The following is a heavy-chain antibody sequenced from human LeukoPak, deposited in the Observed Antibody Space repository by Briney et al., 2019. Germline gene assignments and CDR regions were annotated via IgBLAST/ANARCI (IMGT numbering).Heavy chain of an antibody. CDR3: ARRHTTLSPHDAFDI. Sequence: SETLSLTCTVSGGSISSGDYYWSWLRQPPGKGLEWIGYIYYSGSTYYNPSLKSRVTISVDTSKNQFSLKLSSVTAADTGVYYCARRHTTLSPHDAFDIWGQGTMVTVSS. CDR1: GGSISSGDYY. J-gene: IGHJ3*02. CDR2: IYYSGST. V-gene: IGHV4-30-4*08. D-gene: IGHD1-14*01.